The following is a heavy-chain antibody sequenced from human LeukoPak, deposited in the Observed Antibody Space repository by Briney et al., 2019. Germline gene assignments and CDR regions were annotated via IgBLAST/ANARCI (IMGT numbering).Heavy chain of an antibody. CDR2: ISSNGGGT. CDR1: GFTFSSYA. Sequence: GGSLRLSCSASGFTFSSYAMHWVRQAPGKGLEYFSVISSNGGGTYYADSVKGRLTISRDNSKNTLYLQMNSLRVEDTAVYYCARGIKVAGIYYYGMDVWGQGTTVTVSS. V-gene: IGHV3-64*04. D-gene: IGHD6-19*01. J-gene: IGHJ6*02. CDR3: ARGIKVAGIYYYGMDV.